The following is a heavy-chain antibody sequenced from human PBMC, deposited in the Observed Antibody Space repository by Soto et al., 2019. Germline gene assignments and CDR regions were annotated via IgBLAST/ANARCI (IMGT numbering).Heavy chain of an antibody. D-gene: IGHD3-22*01. V-gene: IGHV3-49*04. CDR1: GFTFGDYA. CDR3: TRVIYDSNLYYSYGMDV. J-gene: IGHJ6*02. CDR2: IRSKAYGGTT. Sequence: GGSLRLSCTASGFTFGDYAMSWVRQAPGKGLEWVGFIRSKAYGGTTEYAASVKSRFTISRDDSKSIAYLQMNSLKTEDTAVYYCTRVIYDSNLYYSYGMDVWGQGTTVTVSS.